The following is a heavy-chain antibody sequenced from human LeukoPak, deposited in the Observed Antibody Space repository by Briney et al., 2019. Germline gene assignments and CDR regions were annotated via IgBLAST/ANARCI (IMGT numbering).Heavy chain of an antibody. Sequence: GESLKIFCKGSGYSFTSYWISQVRQMPGKGLEGMGRIDHSDSYTKYSPSFKGHVTISADKSISTAYLQWSSLKASDTAMYYCARGDCSGGSCYGDLYYGMDVWGKGTTVTVSS. CDR1: GYSFTSYW. CDR3: ARGDCSGGSCYGDLYYGMDV. CDR2: IDHSDSYT. J-gene: IGHJ6*04. D-gene: IGHD2-15*01. V-gene: IGHV5-10-1*01.